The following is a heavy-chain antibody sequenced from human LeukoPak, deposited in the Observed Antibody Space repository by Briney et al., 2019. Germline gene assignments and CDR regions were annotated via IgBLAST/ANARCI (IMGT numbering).Heavy chain of an antibody. V-gene: IGHV4-31*03. CDR3: ARDTGDYSNYNYYYGMDV. CDR1: GGSISSGGYY. Sequence: SETLSLTCTVSGGSISSGGYYWSWIRQHPGKGLEWIGYIYCSGSTYYNPSLKSRVTISVDTSKNQFSLKLSSVTAADTAVYYCARDTGDYSNYNYYYGMDVWGQGTTVTVSS. D-gene: IGHD4-4*01. CDR2: IYCSGST. J-gene: IGHJ6*02.